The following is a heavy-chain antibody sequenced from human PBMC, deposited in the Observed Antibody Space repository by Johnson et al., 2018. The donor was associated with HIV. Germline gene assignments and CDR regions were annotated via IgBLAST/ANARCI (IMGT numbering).Heavy chain of an antibody. V-gene: IGHV3-66*02. Sequence: VQLVESGGGLVQPGGSLRLSCAASGFTVSSNYMSWVRQAPGKGLEWVSVIYSGGSTYYADSVKGRFTISRDNSKNTMYLQMNSQRAEDTAVYYCAREWIGHSSSWFRYAFDIWGQGTMVTVSS. CDR3: AREWIGHSSSWFRYAFDI. CDR1: GFTVSSNY. CDR2: IYSGGST. J-gene: IGHJ3*02. D-gene: IGHD6-13*01.